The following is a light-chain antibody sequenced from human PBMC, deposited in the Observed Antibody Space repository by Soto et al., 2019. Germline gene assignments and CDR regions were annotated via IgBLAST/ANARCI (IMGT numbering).Light chain of an antibody. J-gene: IGLJ1*01. V-gene: IGLV2-14*01. CDR1: SSDIDAYNY. Sequence: QSVLTQPASVSGSPGQSITISCTGTSSDIDAYNYVSWYQQYPGKTPKLMIYDVSNRPSGISNRFSGSKSGNTASLTISGLQAEDETDYYCGSYTTSSNYVFGTGTKV. CDR2: DVS. CDR3: GSYTTSSNYV.